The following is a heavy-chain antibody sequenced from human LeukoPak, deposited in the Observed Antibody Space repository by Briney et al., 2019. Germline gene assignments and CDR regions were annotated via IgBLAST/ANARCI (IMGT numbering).Heavy chain of an antibody. D-gene: IGHD2-2*01. Sequence: GGSLRLSCAASGFTFSSYAMSWVRQAPGKGLEWVSAISGSGGSTYYADSVKGRFTISRDNSKNTLYLQMNSLRAEDTAVYYCAKDWSGWIVVVLGTFDYWGQGTLVTVSS. V-gene: IGHV3-23*01. CDR1: GFTFSSYA. J-gene: IGHJ4*02. CDR2: ISGSGGST. CDR3: AKDWSGWIVVVLGTFDY.